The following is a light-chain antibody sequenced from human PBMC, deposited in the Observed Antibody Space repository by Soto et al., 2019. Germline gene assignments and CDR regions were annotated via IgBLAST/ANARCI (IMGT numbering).Light chain of an antibody. CDR3: SSYTTSNTRQIV. Sequence: QSVLTQPASVSGSPGQSFNISCTGTSSDVGGYNYVSWYQHHPGKAPKLIIYDVSNRPSGVSNPFSGSKSGNTASLTISGLQPEDEADYYCSSYTTSNTRQIVFGTGTKVTV. CDR2: DVS. V-gene: IGLV2-14*03. J-gene: IGLJ1*01. CDR1: SSDVGGYNY.